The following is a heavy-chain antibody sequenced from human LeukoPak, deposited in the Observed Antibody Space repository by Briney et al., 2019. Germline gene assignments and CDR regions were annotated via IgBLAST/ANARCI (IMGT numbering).Heavy chain of an antibody. CDR2: IYYSGST. J-gene: IGHJ5*02. CDR1: GGSISSHY. V-gene: IGHV4-59*11. D-gene: IGHD3-10*01. Sequence: PSETLSLTCNVSGGSISSHYWGWIRQPPGKGLEWIGYIYYSGSTYYNPSLKSRVTISVDTSKNQFSLKLSSVTAADTAVYYCARDIRLLWFGDSTWFDPWGQGTLVTVSS. CDR3: ARDIRLLWFGDSTWFDP.